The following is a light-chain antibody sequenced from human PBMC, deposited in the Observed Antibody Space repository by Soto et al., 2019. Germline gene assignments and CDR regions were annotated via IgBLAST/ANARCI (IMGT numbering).Light chain of an antibody. CDR3: SSYTSASTLLYL. CDR2: GVT. V-gene: IGLV2-14*01. Sequence: QSALTQPASVSGSPGQSITISCTGTSSDVGGYNYVSWYQQHPGIAPKLLIYGVTNRPSGVSTRFSGSKSGNTASLTISGLQAEDEADNHCSSYTSASTLLYLFGTGTKVTVL. J-gene: IGLJ1*01. CDR1: SSDVGGYNY.